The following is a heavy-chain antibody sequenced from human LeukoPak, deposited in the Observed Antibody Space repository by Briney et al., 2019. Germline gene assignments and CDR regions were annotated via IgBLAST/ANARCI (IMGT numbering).Heavy chain of an antibody. J-gene: IGHJ3*02. CDR1: GGSIISDSYY. V-gene: IGHV4-39*07. Sequence: PSETLSLTCSVSGGSIISDSYYWNWIRQPPGKGLEWIGSIYHSGSTYYNPSLKSRVTISVGTSKNQFSLKLSSVTAADTAVYYCARVVRGVLSPLDSFDIWGQGTMVTVSS. D-gene: IGHD3-10*01. CDR2: IYHSGST. CDR3: ARVVRGVLSPLDSFDI.